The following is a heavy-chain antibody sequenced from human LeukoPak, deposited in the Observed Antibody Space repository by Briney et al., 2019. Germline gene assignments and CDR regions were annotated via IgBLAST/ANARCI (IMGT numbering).Heavy chain of an antibody. CDR2: ISGGGDAA. CDR3: PRKYDSSGYFDY. D-gene: IGHD3-22*01. J-gene: IGHJ4*02. V-gene: IGHV3-23*01. CDR1: GFMFSDSW. Sequence: PGGSLRLSCAASGFMFSDSWMHWVRRAPGKGLEWVSAISGGGDAAYYADSVKGRFTISRDNSKNMLYLQMNSLRAEDTAVYYCPRKYDSSGYFDYWGRGTLVTVSS.